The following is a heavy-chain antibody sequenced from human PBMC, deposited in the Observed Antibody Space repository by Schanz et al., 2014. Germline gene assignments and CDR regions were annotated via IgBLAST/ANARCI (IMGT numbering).Heavy chain of an antibody. CDR3: ATWRGDDSGGHGQFDY. D-gene: IGHD3-22*01. V-gene: IGHV4-4*07. CDR2: ISTSGST. J-gene: IGHJ4*02. Sequence: QVQLQESGPGLVKPSETLSLTCTVSGGSMSSFYWNWIRQPAGKGLEWIGRISTSGSTNYNPSLRSRVSMSIGTSKPPLPLRRSAPAAAATAVYYCATWRGDDSGGHGQFDYWGQGALVTVSS. CDR1: GGSMSSFY.